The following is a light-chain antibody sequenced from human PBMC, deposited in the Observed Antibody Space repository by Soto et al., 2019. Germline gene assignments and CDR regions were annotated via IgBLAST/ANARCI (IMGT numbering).Light chain of an antibody. CDR2: ATS. CDR3: QQSYSTPIT. J-gene: IGKJ5*01. V-gene: IGKV1-39*01. Sequence: DSQITQSPSPLSASVGDRVTIACRASQSISSYLNWYHQRPGKAPKVLIYATSTLQSGVPSRFSGSGSGTDFTLTISSLQPEDFATYYCQQSYSTPITFGQGTRLEI. CDR1: QSISSY.